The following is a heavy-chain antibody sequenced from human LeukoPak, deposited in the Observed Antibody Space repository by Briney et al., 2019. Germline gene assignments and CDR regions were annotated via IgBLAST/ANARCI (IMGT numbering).Heavy chain of an antibody. D-gene: IGHD3-9*01. V-gene: IGHV4-59*08. J-gene: IGHJ4*02. CDR1: GGSISSYY. CDR2: IYYSGST. Sequence: SETLSLTCTVSGGSISSYYWSWIRQPPGKGLEWIGYIYYSGSTNYNPSLKGRVTISVDTSKNQLSLKLSSVTAADTAVYYCARGEPGVGAYVLRYFGSRYYFDYWGQGTLVTVSS. CDR3: ARGEPGVGAYVLRYFGSRYYFDY.